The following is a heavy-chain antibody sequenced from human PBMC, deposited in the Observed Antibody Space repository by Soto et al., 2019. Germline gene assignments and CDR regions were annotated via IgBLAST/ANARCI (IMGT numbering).Heavy chain of an antibody. CDR2: IYYSGST. D-gene: IGHD3-10*01. CDR3: ARQGRAGDYYSYSGRDV. CDR1: GGSFSGYY. J-gene: IGHJ6*04. V-gene: IGHV4-34*01. Sequence: PSETLSLTCAVYGGSFSGYYWSWIRQPPGKGLEWIGSIYYSGSTYYNPSLKSRVTISVDTSKNQFSLKLSSVTAADTAVYYCARQGRAGDYYSYSGRDVGGKGTTFTVPS.